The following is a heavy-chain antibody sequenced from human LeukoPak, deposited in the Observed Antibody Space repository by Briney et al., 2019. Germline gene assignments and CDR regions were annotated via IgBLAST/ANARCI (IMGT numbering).Heavy chain of an antibody. D-gene: IGHD1-26*01. CDR3: AKESGSYYLFDY. CDR2: ISGSGGST. Sequence: GGSLRLSCAASGFTVSSNYMSWVRQAPGKGLEWVSAISGSGGSTYYADSVKGRFTISRDNSKNTLYLQMNSLRAEDTAVYYCAKESGSYYLFDYWGQGTLVTVSS. J-gene: IGHJ4*02. CDR1: GFTVSSNY. V-gene: IGHV3-23*01.